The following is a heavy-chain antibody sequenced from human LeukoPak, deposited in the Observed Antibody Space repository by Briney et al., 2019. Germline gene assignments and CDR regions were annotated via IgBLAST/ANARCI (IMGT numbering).Heavy chain of an antibody. D-gene: IGHD2-15*01. CDR2: ISSSGSTI. V-gene: IGHV3-48*03. CDR1: GFTFSSYE. Sequence: PGGSLRLSCAASGFTFSSYEMNWVRQAPGKGLEWVSYISSSGSTIYYADSVKGRFTISRDNAKNSLYLQMNSLRAEDTAVYYCARSGPGSCYTQWDAFDIWGQGTMVTVSS. CDR3: ARSGPGSCYTQWDAFDI. J-gene: IGHJ3*02.